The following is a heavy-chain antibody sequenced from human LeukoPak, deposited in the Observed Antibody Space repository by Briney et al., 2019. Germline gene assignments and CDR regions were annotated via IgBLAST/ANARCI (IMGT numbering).Heavy chain of an antibody. CDR1: GFTFSSYG. CDR3: AEDSSSGSGLDY. Sequence: GGSLRLSCAASGFTFSSYGMHWVRQAPGKGLEWVAVISYDGSNKYYADSVKGRFTISRDNSKNTLYLQMNSLRAEDTAVYYCAEDSSSGSGLDYWGQGTLVTVSS. J-gene: IGHJ4*02. D-gene: IGHD6-19*01. CDR2: ISYDGSNK. V-gene: IGHV3-30*18.